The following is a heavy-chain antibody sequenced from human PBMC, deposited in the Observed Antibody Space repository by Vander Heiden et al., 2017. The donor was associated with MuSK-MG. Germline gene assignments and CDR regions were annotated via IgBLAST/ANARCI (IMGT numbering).Heavy chain of an antibody. D-gene: IGHD1-1*01. J-gene: IGHJ6*03. Sequence: EVRLVESGGGLVQPGRSLRLSCIGSGVTFGDNALSWVRQTPGKGLEWVGFIRSKTYGGTPEYAASVAGRFIISRDDSKSITYLQMNSLKTEDAAVYYCARGRGGTFYYYYFMDVWGKGTTVTVSS. CDR1: GVTFGDNA. CDR3: ARGRGGTFYYYYFMDV. CDR2: IRSKTYGGTP. V-gene: IGHV3-49*04.